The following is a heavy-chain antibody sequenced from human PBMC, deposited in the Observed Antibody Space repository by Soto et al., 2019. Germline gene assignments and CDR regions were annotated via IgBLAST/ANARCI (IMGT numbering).Heavy chain of an antibody. CDR1: GGSISSYY. D-gene: IGHD6-13*01. CDR2: SYYSGST. J-gene: IGHJ5*02. V-gene: IGHV4-59*12. CDR3: ARGDWGSSWNWFDP. Sequence: SETLSLTCTVSGGSISSYYWSWIRQPPGKGLEWIGYSYYSGSTNYNPSLKSRVTISVDTSKNQFSLKLSSVTAADTAVYYCARGDWGSSWNWFDPWGQGTLVTVSS.